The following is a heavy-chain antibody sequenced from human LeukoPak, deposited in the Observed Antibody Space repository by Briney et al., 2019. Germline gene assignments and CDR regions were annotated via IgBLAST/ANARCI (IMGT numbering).Heavy chain of an antibody. Sequence: GGSLRLSCAASGFTFSSYGMHWVRQAPGKGLEWVSVISGSGGSTYYADSVKGRFTISRDNSKNTLYLQMNSLRAEDTAVYYCAKDRYYDSSGYGALSPYYFDYWGQGTLVTVSS. CDR2: ISGSGGST. CDR3: AKDRYYDSSGYGALSPYYFDY. V-gene: IGHV3-23*01. D-gene: IGHD3-22*01. CDR1: GFTFSSYG. J-gene: IGHJ4*02.